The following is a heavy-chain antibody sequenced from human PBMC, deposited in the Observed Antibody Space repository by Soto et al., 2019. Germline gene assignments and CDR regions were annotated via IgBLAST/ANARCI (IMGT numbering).Heavy chain of an antibody. CDR3: ARDNRRYSSGWSRYFDY. CDR1: GFTSSRDS. Sequence: GGSLRLSCAASGFTSSRDSMNWVRQAPGKGLEWVSYISSSSSTIYYADSVKGRFTISRDNAKNSLYLQMNSLRAEDTAVYYCARDNRRYSSGWSRYFDYWGQGTLVTVSS. V-gene: IGHV3-48*01. CDR2: ISSSSSTI. D-gene: IGHD6-19*01. J-gene: IGHJ4*02.